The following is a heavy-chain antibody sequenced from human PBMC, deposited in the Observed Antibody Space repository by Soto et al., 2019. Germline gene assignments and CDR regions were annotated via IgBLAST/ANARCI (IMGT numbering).Heavy chain of an antibody. CDR2: IIPIFGTA. CDR1: GGTFSSYA. D-gene: IGHD6-13*01. Sequence: ASVKVSCKASGGTFSSYAISWVRQAPGQGLEWMGGIIPIFGTANYAQKFQGRVTITADESTSTAYMELSSLRSEDTAVYYCARRAAAAVFSRVHWFDPWGQGTLVTVSS. V-gene: IGHV1-69*13. CDR3: ARRAAAAVFSRVHWFDP. J-gene: IGHJ5*02.